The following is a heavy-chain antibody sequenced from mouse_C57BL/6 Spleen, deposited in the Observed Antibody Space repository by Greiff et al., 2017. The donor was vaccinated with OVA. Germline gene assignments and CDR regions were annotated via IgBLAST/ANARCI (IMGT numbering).Heavy chain of an antibody. CDR1: GYTFTDSE. J-gene: IGHJ2*01. Sequence: VQLHQSGAELVRPGASVTLSCKASGYTFTDSEMHWVKQTPVHGLEWIGAIDPETGGPAYNQKFKGKAILTADKSSSTAYMQLRSLTSEDSAVYYCTRSTTVGAARYYCDYWGQGTTLTVSS. CDR3: TRSTTVGAARYYCDY. V-gene: IGHV1-15*01. CDR2: IDPETGGP. D-gene: IGHD1-1*01.